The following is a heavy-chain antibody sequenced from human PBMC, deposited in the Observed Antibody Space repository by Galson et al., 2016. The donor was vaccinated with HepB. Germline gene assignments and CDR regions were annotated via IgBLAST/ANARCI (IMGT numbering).Heavy chain of an antibody. J-gene: IGHJ5*02. CDR3: AREIWVGESRDWFDP. V-gene: IGHV3-33*01. D-gene: IGHD3-10*01. CDR2: IQYDGSKK. Sequence: SLRLSCAASGLTFSSYGMHWVRQAPGKGLEWVAAIQYDGSKKYYADSVKGRFTISRDNSKNTLYLQMNSLRAEDTAVYYCAREIWVGESRDWFDPWGQGTLVTVSS. CDR1: GLTFSSYG.